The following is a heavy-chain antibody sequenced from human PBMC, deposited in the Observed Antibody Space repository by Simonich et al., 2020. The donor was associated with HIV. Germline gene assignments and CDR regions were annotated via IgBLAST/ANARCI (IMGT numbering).Heavy chain of an antibody. CDR3: TTSYCSGGTCYWYFDL. CDR2: INHSGST. CDR1: GGSFSTYY. Sequence: QVQLQQWGAGLLKPSETLSLTCAVYGGSFSTYYWNWIRQSPGKRLEWIGEINHSGSTNYNPSLESRVTISLDPSKNHFSLKLNSVTAADTAVYYCTTSYCSGGTCYWYFDLWGRGTLVTVSS. D-gene: IGHD2-15*01. J-gene: IGHJ2*01. V-gene: IGHV4-34*01.